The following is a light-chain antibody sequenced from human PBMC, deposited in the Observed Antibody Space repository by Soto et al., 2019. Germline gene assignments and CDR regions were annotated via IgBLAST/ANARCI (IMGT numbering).Light chain of an antibody. J-gene: IGKJ5*01. CDR3: QQYYAAPIT. V-gene: IGKV4-1*01. CDR1: QSLFSSSNNRNY. CDR2: GAS. Sequence: EIVMTQSPDSLAVSLGERATINCKSSQSLFSSSNNRNYLAWFQQKPGQPPKTLINGASTRDPGVPDRITGGGSGTDFTLTISSLQAEDVAVYYCQQYYAAPITFGQGTRLEIK.